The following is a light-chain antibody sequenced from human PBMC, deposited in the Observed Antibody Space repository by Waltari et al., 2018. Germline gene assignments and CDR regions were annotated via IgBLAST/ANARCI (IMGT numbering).Light chain of an antibody. CDR3: QQYDGEVVT. J-gene: IGKJ4*01. Sequence: EIVLTQSPGTLSLSPGERATLSCRASQSVTSISLTWYQQKVGQAPRLLLYGTSGRATGIPDRFSGSWSGTDFTLTISRLEPEDFAVYYCQQYDGEVVTFGGGTKVEI. CDR2: GTS. V-gene: IGKV3-20*01. CDR1: QSVTSIS.